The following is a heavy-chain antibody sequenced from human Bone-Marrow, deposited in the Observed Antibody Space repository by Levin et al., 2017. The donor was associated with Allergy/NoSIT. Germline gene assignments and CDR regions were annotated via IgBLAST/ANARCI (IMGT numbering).Heavy chain of an antibody. CDR3: AKDSPVVRGVFDF. Sequence: GESLKISCAASGFTFNNYALSWVRQAPGQGLQWVSGIRSSGTDTYYSGSVKGRFTISRDNSKNTLYLQMNSLRVEDTAVYYCAKDSPVVRGVFDFWGQGILVTVSS. V-gene: IGHV3-23*01. D-gene: IGHD3-10*01. J-gene: IGHJ4*02. CDR2: IRSSGTDT. CDR1: GFTFNNYA.